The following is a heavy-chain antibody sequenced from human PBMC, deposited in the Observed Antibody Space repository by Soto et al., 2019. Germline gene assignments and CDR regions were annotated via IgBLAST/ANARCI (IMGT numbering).Heavy chain of an antibody. CDR1: GFTFSSYA. J-gene: IGHJ4*02. Sequence: GGSLRLSCAASGFTFSSYAMSWVRQAPGKGLEWVSAISGSGGSTYYADSVKGRFTISRDNSKNTLYLQMNSLRAEDTAVYYCARPHYGSGSYYFDCWGQGTLVTVSS. CDR2: ISGSGGST. D-gene: IGHD3-10*01. V-gene: IGHV3-23*01. CDR3: ARPHYGSGSYYFDC.